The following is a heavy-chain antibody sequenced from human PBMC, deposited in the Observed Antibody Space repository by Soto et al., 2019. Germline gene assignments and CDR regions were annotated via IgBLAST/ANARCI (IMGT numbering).Heavy chain of an antibody. CDR3: AKGDNLGPKTGYAFDP. CDR1: GYSVSSNTAS. Sequence: QTLSLTCAISGYSVSSNTASWNWIRQSPSRGLEWLGRTYFRSKWYNDYAVSVKRRIIINPDTSNNQFSLQLNSVTPEDTAVYFCAKGDNLGPKTGYAFDPWGQGIMVTVSS. V-gene: IGHV6-1*01. J-gene: IGHJ5*02. CDR2: TYFRSKWYN. D-gene: IGHD5-12*01.